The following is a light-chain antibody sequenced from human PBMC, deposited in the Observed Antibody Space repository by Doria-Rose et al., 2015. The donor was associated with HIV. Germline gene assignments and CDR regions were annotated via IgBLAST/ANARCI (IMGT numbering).Light chain of an antibody. CDR3: QQTYSSPPWT. CDR1: QTVSTY. CDR2: AAS. Sequence: TQSPSSLSASIGDRVTITCRASQTVSTYLNWFQQEPGKAPKLLIYAASRLQSGVPSRFSGSGSGTDFTLTISGLQPGDSATYYCQQTYSSPPWTFGQGTKVEMK. V-gene: IGKV1-39*01. J-gene: IGKJ1*01.